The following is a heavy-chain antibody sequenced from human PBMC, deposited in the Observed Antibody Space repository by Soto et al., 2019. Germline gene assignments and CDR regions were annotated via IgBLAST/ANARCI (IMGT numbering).Heavy chain of an antibody. J-gene: IGHJ4*02. CDR1: GYTFTNYD. D-gene: IGHD1-26*01. V-gene: IGHV1-18*04. CDR3: ATNFSGGYDY. Sequence: GASVKVSCKASGYTFTNYDISWVRQAPGQGLEWVGWISTYNYNTNYAQKLQGRVTLTTDTSTSTAYMELRSLRSDDTALYYCATNFSGGYDYWGQGTLVAASS. CDR2: ISTYNYNT.